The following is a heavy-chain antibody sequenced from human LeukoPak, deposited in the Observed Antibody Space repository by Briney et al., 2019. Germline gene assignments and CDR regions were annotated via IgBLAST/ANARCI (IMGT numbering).Heavy chain of an antibody. J-gene: IGHJ4*02. CDR3: ARGPRGAKSSGWYLLGFDY. CDR2: INDSGGT. V-gene: IGHV4-34*01. CDR1: GGSFSSYY. Sequence: SETLSLTCSVYGGSFSSYYWSWIRQPPGKGLEWIGEINDSGGTNYNPSLKSRFTISVDTPKNQFSLKLSSVTAAGTAIYYCARGPRGAKSSGWYLLGFDYWGQGTLVTVSS. D-gene: IGHD6-19*01.